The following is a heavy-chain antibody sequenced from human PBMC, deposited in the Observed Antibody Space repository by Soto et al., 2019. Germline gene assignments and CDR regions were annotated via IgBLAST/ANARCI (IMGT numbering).Heavy chain of an antibody. CDR3: ARAGDYVWGSYPLGDAFDI. D-gene: IGHD3-16*02. CDR2: ISAYNGNI. V-gene: IGHV1-18*01. Sequence: ASVKVSCKASGYTFTSYGISWVRQAPGQGLEWMGWISAYNGNINYAQKLQGRVTMTTDTSTSTAYMELRSLRSDDTAVYYCARAGDYVWGSYPLGDAFDIWGQGTMVTVSS. J-gene: IGHJ3*02. CDR1: GYTFTSYG.